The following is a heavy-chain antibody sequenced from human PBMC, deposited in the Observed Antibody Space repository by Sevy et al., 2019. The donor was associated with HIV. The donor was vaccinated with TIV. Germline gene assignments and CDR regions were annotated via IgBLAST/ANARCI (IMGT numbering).Heavy chain of an antibody. CDR1: GFTFSNAW. CDR3: TTDTGISDYDFWSGRDDTFDN. J-gene: IGHJ3*02. Sequence: GGSLRLSCAASGFTFSNAWMSWVRQAPGKGLEWVGRIKSKTDGGTTDYAAPVKGRFTISTDESKNTLYLQMNSLKTEDTAVYHCTTDTGISDYDFWSGRDDTFDNWGQGTMATVSS. D-gene: IGHD3-3*01. CDR2: IKSKTDGGTT. V-gene: IGHV3-15*01.